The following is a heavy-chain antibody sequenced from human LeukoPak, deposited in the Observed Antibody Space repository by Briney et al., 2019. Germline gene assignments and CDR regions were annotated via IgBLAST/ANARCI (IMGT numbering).Heavy chain of an antibody. CDR1: GYTFTNYY. CDR3: ARDYYGGHNLYNFDF. CDR2: INPSGGRT. D-gene: IGHD3-10*01. V-gene: IGHV1-46*01. J-gene: IGHJ4*02. Sequence: ASVKVSCKASGYTFTNYYIHWVRQAPGQGLEWMGMINPSGGRTTYAKKFQGRVTMTRDTSTNTVYTELSSLRSDDTAIYYCARDYYGGHNLYNFDFWGQGTRVIVSS.